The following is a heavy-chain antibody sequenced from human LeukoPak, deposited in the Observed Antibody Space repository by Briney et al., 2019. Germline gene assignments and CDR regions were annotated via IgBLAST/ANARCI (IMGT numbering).Heavy chain of an antibody. J-gene: IGHJ4*02. D-gene: IGHD6-13*01. Sequence: GGSLRLSCAASGFTLSSYAMSWVRQAPGKGLEWVSAISGSGGSTYYADSVKGRFTISRDNSKNTLYLQMNSLRAEDTAVYYCARPGYSSSWYFDYWGQGTLVTVSS. V-gene: IGHV3-23*01. CDR3: ARPGYSSSWYFDY. CDR1: GFTLSSYA. CDR2: ISGSGGST.